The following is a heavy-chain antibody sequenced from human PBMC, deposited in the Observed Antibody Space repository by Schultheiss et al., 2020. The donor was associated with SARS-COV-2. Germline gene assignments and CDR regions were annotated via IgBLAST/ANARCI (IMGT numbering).Heavy chain of an antibody. CDR3: ARSSIAARYYFDY. V-gene: IGHV4-39*07. J-gene: IGHJ4*02. Sequence: SETLSLTCTVSGGSISSGGCNWSWIRQPPGKGLEWIGEISHSGSTNYNPSLKSRVTISVDTSKNQFSLRLSSVTAADTAVYYCARSSIAARYYFDYWGQGTLVTVSS. CDR1: GGSISSGGCN. CDR2: ISHSGST. D-gene: IGHD6-6*01.